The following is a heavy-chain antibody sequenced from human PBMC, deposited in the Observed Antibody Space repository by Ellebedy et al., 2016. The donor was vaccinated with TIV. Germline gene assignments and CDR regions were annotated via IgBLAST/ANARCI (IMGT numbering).Heavy chain of an antibody. D-gene: IGHD7-27*01. J-gene: IGHJ4*02. CDR1: GGSVSSTPYY. CDR3: ARLRQTGNQGRGYFDH. CDR2: THYSGST. V-gene: IGHV4-39*01. Sequence: SETLSLTXTVPGGSVSSTPYYWGWIRQTPGRGLEWIATTHYSGSTFYNSSLQSRVTVSADTSKNQFSLKLSSVTAPDTAVYYCARLRQTGNQGRGYFDHWGQGTLVTVSS.